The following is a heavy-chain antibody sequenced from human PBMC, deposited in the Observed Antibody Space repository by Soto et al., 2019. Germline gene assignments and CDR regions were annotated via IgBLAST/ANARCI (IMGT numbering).Heavy chain of an antibody. CDR2: MNPNSGNT. Sequence: ASVKVSCKDPGYPFTSYDIKWVRQATGQGLEWMGWMNPNSGNTGYAQKFQGRVTMTRNTSISTAYMELSSLRSEDTAVYYCASPTLDRQQLVHGYYYYGMDVWGQGTTVTVSS. D-gene: IGHD6-13*01. J-gene: IGHJ6*02. CDR1: GYPFTSYD. V-gene: IGHV1-8*01. CDR3: ASPTLDRQQLVHGYYYYGMDV.